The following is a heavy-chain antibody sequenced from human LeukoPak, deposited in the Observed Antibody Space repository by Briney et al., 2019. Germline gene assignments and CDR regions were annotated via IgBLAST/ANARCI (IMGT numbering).Heavy chain of an antibody. CDR3: ARSGGNFYSSTWYGH. J-gene: IGHJ1*01. CDR2: IYPGDSDT. CDR1: GYSFTSYW. V-gene: IGHV5-51*01. Sequence: GESLKISCKGSGYSFTSYWIAWVRQMPGKGLEWMGIIYPGDSDTRYSPSFQGQVTISADKSISTAYLQWSSLKASDTAMYHCARSGGNFYSSTWYGHWGQGTLVTVSS. D-gene: IGHD6-13*01.